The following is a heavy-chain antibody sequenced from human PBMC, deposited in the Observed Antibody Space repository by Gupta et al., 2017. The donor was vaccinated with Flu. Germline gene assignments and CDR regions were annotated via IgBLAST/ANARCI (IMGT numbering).Heavy chain of an antibody. CDR3: VRSGSTIFETGAY. J-gene: IGHJ4*02. CDR1: GFTFSSYS. V-gene: IGHV3-48*02. D-gene: IGHD3-3*01. CDR2: ISSSSNKI. Sequence: EVQLVESGGDLVQPGGSLRLSCAASGFTFSSYSMTWVRQAPGKGLEWVSYISSSSNKIYYADSVKGRFTMSRDNAKNSLYLQMNSLKDEDMAVYYCVRSGSTIFETGAYWGQGTLVTVSS.